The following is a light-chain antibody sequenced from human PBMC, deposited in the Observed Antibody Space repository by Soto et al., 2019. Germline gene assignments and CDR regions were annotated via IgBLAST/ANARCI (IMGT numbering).Light chain of an antibody. V-gene: IGKV3-20*01. CDR2: GAS. Sequence: DIVLTQSPGTLSLSPGERASLSCRASQSVSSGHLAWYQQKPGQAPRLLIYGASSRATGTLDRFSGSGSGTDFTLTISRLEPEDYAVYYCQQYGHSLWTFGQGTKVDIK. CDR1: QSVSSGH. CDR3: QQYGHSLWT. J-gene: IGKJ1*01.